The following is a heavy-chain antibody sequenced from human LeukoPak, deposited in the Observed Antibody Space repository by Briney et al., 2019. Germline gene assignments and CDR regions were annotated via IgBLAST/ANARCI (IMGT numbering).Heavy chain of an antibody. Sequence: GGSLRLSCAASGLTVSSNHMSWVRQAPGKGLEWVSVIYSGGSTYYADSVKGRFTISRANSKNTLYLQMNSLRAEDTAVYYCASGYCSGGSCYSVYFQHWGQGTLVTVSS. V-gene: IGHV3-53*01. CDR1: GLTVSSNH. D-gene: IGHD2-15*01. CDR3: ASGYCSGGSCYSVYFQH. CDR2: IYSGGST. J-gene: IGHJ1*01.